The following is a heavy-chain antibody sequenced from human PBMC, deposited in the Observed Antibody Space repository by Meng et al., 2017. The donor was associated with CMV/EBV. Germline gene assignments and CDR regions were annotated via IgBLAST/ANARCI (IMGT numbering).Heavy chain of an antibody. CDR3: TTGVVYYYYYGMDV. Sequence: GESLKISCAASGFTFRNALMSWVRQAPGKGLEWVGRIKSKTDGGTTDYAAPVKGRFTISRDDSKNTLYLQMNSLKTEDTAVYYCTTGVVYYYYYGMDVWGQGTTVTVSS. CDR2: IKSKTDGGTT. V-gene: IGHV3-15*01. D-gene: IGHD3-10*01. J-gene: IGHJ6*02. CDR1: GFTFRNAL.